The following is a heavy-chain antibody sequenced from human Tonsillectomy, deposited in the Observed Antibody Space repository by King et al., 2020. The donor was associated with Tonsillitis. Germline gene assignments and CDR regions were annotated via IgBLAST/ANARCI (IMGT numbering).Heavy chain of an antibody. D-gene: IGHD3-9*01. Sequence: VQLVESGGGLAKPGGSLRLSCAASGFTFSDYYMSWIRQAPGKGLEWVSFISSSASTIYYADSVKGCFTISRDNAKNSLYLQMNSLRAEDTAVYYCARDANPAYYDILTGYFDYWGQGTLVTVSS. CDR1: GFTFSDYY. V-gene: IGHV3-11*01. CDR3: ARDANPAYYDILTGYFDY. CDR2: ISSSASTI. J-gene: IGHJ4*02.